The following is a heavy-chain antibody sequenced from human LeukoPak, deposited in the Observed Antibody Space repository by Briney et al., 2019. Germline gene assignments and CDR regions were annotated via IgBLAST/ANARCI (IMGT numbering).Heavy chain of an antibody. Sequence: GGSLRLCCAASGFTFSGYWMSWVRQATGKGLEWVANIKQDGSEKYYVDSVKGRFTISRDNAKNSLYLQMNSLRAEDTAVYYCARDRASEYYYYYGMDVWGKGTTVTVSS. CDR3: ARDRASEYYYYYGMDV. D-gene: IGHD3-10*01. V-gene: IGHV3-7*03. CDR2: IKQDGSEK. CDR1: GFTFSGYW. J-gene: IGHJ6*04.